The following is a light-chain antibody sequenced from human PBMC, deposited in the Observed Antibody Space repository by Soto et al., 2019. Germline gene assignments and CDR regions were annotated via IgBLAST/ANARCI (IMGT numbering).Light chain of an antibody. V-gene: IGKV3-15*01. Sequence: EVVMTQSPATPSVSPGERATLSCKASQSVSSSLAWYQQNPGQAPRLLIYGASSRAPGIPARFSGSGSGTEFTLTISSLQSEDFAVYYCQQYNAWPLTFGGGTKVEI. CDR2: GAS. CDR3: QQYNAWPLT. CDR1: QSVSSS. J-gene: IGKJ4*01.